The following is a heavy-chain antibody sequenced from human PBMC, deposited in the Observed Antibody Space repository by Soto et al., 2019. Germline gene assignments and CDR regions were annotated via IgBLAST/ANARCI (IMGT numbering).Heavy chain of an antibody. J-gene: IGHJ6*02. CDR1: GYTFTSYG. CDR3: ARDRIHLPFGYCSGGSCYSYYYGMDV. D-gene: IGHD2-15*01. CDR2: ISAYNGNT. V-gene: IGHV1-18*01. Sequence: TSVKVSCKASGYTFTSYGISWVRQAPGQGLEWMGWISAYNGNTNYAQKLQGRVTMTTDTSTSTAYMELRSLRSDDTAEYYCARDRIHLPFGYCSGGSCYSYYYGMDVWGQGTTVSVSS.